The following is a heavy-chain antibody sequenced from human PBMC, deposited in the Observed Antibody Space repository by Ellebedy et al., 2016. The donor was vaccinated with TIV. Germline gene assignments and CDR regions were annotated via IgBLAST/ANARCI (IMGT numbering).Heavy chain of an antibody. CDR2: IFYDGSNK. CDR1: GFTFSTYA. CDR3: AKRALDTTTGPTEDY. D-gene: IGHD1-1*01. V-gene: IGHV3-30-3*02. J-gene: IGHJ4*02. Sequence: GESLKISXAASGFTFSTYAVHWVRQAPGKGLEWVAVIFYDGSNKYYADSVKGRFTISRDNSKNTLYLEMNSLRVEDTAVYYCAKRALDTTTGPTEDYWGQGTLVTVSS.